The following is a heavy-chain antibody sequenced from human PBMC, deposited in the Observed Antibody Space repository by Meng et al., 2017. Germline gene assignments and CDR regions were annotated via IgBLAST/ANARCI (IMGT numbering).Heavy chain of an antibody. CDR1: GFTFSSYA. CDR2: ISYDGSNK. J-gene: IGHJ4*02. V-gene: IGHV3-30*01. Sequence: VQLGGSGGGVVQPGRSLRLSCAASGFTFSSYAMHWVRQAPGKGLEWVAVISYDGSNKYYADSVKGRFTISRDNSKNTLYLQMNSLRAEDTAVYYCASGSQWLFPYWGQGTLVTVSS. D-gene: IGHD6-19*01. CDR3: ASGSQWLFPY.